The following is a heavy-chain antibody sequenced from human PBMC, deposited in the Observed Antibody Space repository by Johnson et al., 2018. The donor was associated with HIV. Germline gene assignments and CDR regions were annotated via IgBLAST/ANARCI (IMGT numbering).Heavy chain of an antibody. J-gene: IGHJ3*02. CDR1: GFTVSSNY. CDR2: IKQDGSEK. V-gene: IGHV3-7*01. Sequence: VQLVESGGGLIQPGGSLRLSCAASGFTVSSNYMSWVRQAPGKGLEWVANIKQDGSEKYYADSVKGRFTISRDNSKNTLYVQMNSLRGEDTAVYYCAKGQVVVAATSAFDIWGQGTMVTVSS. D-gene: IGHD2-15*01. CDR3: AKGQVVVAATSAFDI.